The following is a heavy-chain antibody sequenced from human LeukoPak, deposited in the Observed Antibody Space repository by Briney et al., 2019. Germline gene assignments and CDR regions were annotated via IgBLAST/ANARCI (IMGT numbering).Heavy chain of an antibody. D-gene: IGHD1-26*01. V-gene: IGHV4-59*01. CDR2: IYYSGST. CDR1: GGSISSYY. CDR3: ARAPEASARYYYYYGMDV. Sequence: SETLSLTCTVSGGSISSYYWSWIRQPPGKGLEWIGYIYYSGSTNYNPSLKSRVTISVDTSKNQFSLKLSSVTAADTAVYYCARAPEASARYYYYYGMDVWGQGTTVTVSS. J-gene: IGHJ6*02.